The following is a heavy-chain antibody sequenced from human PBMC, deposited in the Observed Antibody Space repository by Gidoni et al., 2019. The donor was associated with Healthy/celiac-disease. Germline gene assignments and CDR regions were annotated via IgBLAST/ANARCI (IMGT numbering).Heavy chain of an antibody. Sequence: QVQLQQWGAGLLKPSETLSLTCAVYGGSFSGYYWSWIRQPPGKGLEWIGEINHSGSTNYNPPLKSRVTISVDTSKNQFSLKLSSVTAADTAVYYCARGRAGLRLGDYWGQGTLVTVSS. D-gene: IGHD6-19*01. V-gene: IGHV4-34*01. CDR2: INHSGST. J-gene: IGHJ4*02. CDR1: GGSFSGYY. CDR3: ARGRAGLRLGDY.